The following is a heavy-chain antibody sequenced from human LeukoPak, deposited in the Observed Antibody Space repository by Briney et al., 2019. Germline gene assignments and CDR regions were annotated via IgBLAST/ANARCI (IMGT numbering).Heavy chain of an antibody. Sequence: SETLSLTCPVSGGSISSGGYYWSWIRQHPGKGLEWIGYISYSGSTSCNPSLQSRVTISVDTSKNQFSLKLSSVTAADTAVYYCARDSTSTGDFDYWGQGTLVTVSS. J-gene: IGHJ4*02. CDR3: ARDSTSTGDFDY. D-gene: IGHD7-27*01. CDR1: GGSISSGGYY. V-gene: IGHV4-31*03. CDR2: ISYSGST.